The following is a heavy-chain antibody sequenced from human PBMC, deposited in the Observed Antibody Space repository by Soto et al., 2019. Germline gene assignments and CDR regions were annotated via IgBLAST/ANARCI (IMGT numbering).Heavy chain of an antibody. D-gene: IGHD5-12*01. J-gene: IGHJ6*02. CDR1: GFTFDDYA. Sequence: GGSLRLSCAASGFTFDDYAMHWVRQAPGKGLEWVSGISWNSGSIGYADSVKGRFTISRDNAKNSLYLQMNSLRAEDTALYYCAKDMATGYYYYGMDVWGQGTTVTVSS. V-gene: IGHV3-9*01. CDR3: AKDMATGYYYYGMDV. CDR2: ISWNSGSI.